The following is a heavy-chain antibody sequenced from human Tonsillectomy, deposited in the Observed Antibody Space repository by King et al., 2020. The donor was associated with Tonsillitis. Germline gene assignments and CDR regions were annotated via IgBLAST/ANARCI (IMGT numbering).Heavy chain of an antibody. Sequence: VQLVESGGGLVQPGGSLRLSCAASGFTFSSYSMNCVRQAPGEGLEWVSYISGSSSSIYYADSVKGRFTISRGNAKNSRYLQMNSLRAEDTAVYYCARDAYCSSTSCFRHFDYWGQGTLVTVSS. CDR1: GFTFSSYS. CDR3: ARDAYCSSTSCFRHFDY. J-gene: IGHJ4*02. D-gene: IGHD2-2*01. V-gene: IGHV3-48*01. CDR2: ISGSSSSI.